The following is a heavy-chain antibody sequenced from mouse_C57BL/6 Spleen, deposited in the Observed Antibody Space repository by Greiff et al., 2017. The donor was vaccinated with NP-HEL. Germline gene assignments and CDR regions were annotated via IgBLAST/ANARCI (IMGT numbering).Heavy chain of an antibody. CDR1: GYTFTSYW. Sequence: VQLQQPGAELVRPGTSVKLSCKASGYTFTSYWMHWVKQRPGQGLEWIGVIDPSDSYTNYNQKFKGKATLTVDTSSSTAYMQLSSLTSEDSAVYYCARWNGDYAMDYWGQGTSVTVSS. V-gene: IGHV1-59*01. J-gene: IGHJ4*01. D-gene: IGHD1-1*01. CDR2: IDPSDSYT. CDR3: ARWNGDYAMDY.